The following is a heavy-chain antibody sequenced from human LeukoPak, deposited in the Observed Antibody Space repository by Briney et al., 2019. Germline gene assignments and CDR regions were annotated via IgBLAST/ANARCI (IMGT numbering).Heavy chain of an antibody. D-gene: IGHD3-16*01. J-gene: IGHJ4*02. CDR3: ASSWGSAIDF. Sequence: GGSLRLSCAASGFAFANYDMSWVRQPPGKGLEWVANINQDGSEIYYVDSVKGRFTVSIDNAKNSLYLQMSSLRAEDTAVYYCASSWGSAIDFWGQGTLVTVSS. CDR1: GFAFANYD. CDR2: INQDGSEI. V-gene: IGHV3-7*01.